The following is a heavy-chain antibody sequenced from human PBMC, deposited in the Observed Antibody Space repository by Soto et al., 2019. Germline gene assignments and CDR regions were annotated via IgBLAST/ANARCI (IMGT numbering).Heavy chain of an antibody. D-gene: IGHD1-1*01. CDR1: GGSISSSSYY. CDR2: IYYSGST. CDR3: ARTKDLQLERLIGDY. V-gene: IGHV4-39*01. J-gene: IGHJ4*02. Sequence: SETLSLTCTVSGGSISSSSYYWGWIRQPPGKGLEWIGSIYYSGSTYYNPSLKSRVTISVDTSKNQFSLKLSSVTAADTAVYYCARTKDLQLERLIGDYWGQGTLVTVSS.